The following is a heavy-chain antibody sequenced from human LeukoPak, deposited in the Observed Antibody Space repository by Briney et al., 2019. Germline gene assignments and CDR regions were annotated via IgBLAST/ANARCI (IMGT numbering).Heavy chain of an antibody. V-gene: IGHV3-21*01. Sequence: GGSLRLSCAASGFSFRSNTMNWVRQAPGKGLEWVSSISSSGAYIQYADSVRGRFSISRDNANSSLDLQMNSRRAEDTAVYYCVRVESVGRPHPWGPGTLVIVSS. CDR2: ISSSGAYI. J-gene: IGHJ5*02. CDR3: VRVESVGRPHP. D-gene: IGHD5-24*01. CDR1: GFSFRSNT.